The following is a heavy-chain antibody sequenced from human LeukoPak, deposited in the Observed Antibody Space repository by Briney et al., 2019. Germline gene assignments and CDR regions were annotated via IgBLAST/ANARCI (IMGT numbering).Heavy chain of an antibody. J-gene: IGHJ4*02. V-gene: IGHV4-39*01. CDR1: GGSISSSSYY. Sequence: LETLSLTCTVSGGSISSSSYYWGWIRQPPGKGLEWIGSIYYSGSTYYNPSLKSRVTISVDTSKNQFSLKLSSVTAADTAVYYCARSEEALPDYWGQGTLVTVSS. CDR2: IYYSGST. CDR3: ARSEEALPDY. D-gene: IGHD5/OR15-5a*01.